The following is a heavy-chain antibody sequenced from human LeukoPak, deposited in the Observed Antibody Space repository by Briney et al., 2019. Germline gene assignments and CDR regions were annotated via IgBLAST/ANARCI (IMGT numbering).Heavy chain of an antibody. CDR3: AKELSRSHSGSGSQGDY. V-gene: IGHV3-23*01. CDR1: GFTFSSYV. D-gene: IGHD3-10*01. Sequence: GSLRLSCAASGFTFSSYVMSWVRQAPGKGLEWVAIISGSGGSIFYTDSVKGRFTISRDNSKNTLYLQMSSLRAEDTAVYYCAKELSRSHSGSGSQGDYWGQGTLVTVSS. J-gene: IGHJ4*02. CDR2: ISGSGGSI.